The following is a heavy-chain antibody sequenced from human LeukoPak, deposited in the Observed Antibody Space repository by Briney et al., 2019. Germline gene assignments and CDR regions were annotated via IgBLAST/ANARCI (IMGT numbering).Heavy chain of an antibody. CDR3: ASHIAVAGTIDY. CDR2: ISSSSSYI. V-gene: IGHV3-21*01. CDR1: GFTFSSYS. D-gene: IGHD6-19*01. Sequence: PGGSLRLSCAASGFTFSSYSMNWVRQAPGKGLEWVSSISSSSSYIYYADSVKGRFTISRDNAKNSLYLQMNSLRAEDTAVYYCASHIAVAGTIDYWGQGTLVTVSS. J-gene: IGHJ4*02.